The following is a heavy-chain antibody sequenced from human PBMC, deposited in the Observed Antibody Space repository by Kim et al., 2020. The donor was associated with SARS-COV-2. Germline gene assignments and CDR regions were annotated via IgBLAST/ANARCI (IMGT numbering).Heavy chain of an antibody. CDR3: ARPPGSVYYYPFDY. CDR1: GFTFSSYA. J-gene: IGHJ4*02. V-gene: IGHV3-30-3*01. D-gene: IGHD3-22*01. Sequence: GGSLRLSCAASGFTFSSYAMHWVRQAPGKGLEWVAVISYDGSNKYYADSVKGRFTISRDNSKNTLYLQMNSLRAEDTAVYYCARPPGSVYYYPFDYWGQ. CDR2: ISYDGSNK.